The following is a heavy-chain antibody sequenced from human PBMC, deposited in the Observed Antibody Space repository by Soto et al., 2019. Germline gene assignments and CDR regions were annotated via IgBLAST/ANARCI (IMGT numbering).Heavy chain of an antibody. CDR2: IWYDGSNK. V-gene: IGHV3-33*01. CDR1: GFTFSSYG. Sequence: QVQLVESGGGVVQPGRSLRLSCAASGFTFSSYGMHWVRQAPGKGLEWVAVIWYDGSNKYYADSVKGRFTISRDNSKNTLYLQRNSLRAEDTAVYYGARDGYCSGGSCYSVPVFDYWGQGTLVTVSS. D-gene: IGHD2-15*01. CDR3: ARDGYCSGGSCYSVPVFDY. J-gene: IGHJ4*02.